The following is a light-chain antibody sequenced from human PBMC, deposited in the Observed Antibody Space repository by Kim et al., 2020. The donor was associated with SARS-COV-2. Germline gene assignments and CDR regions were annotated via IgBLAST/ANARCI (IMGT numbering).Light chain of an antibody. CDR3: QVWDSSSDHRVV. J-gene: IGLJ2*01. V-gene: IGLV3-21*04. CDR2: YAS. CDR1: SIGSKS. Sequence: PGRTAGVSCGGNSIGSKSVHWYQQKSGQAPVLVIYYASDRPSGIPERFSGSNSGNTATLTISRVEAGDEADYYCQVWDSSSDHRVVFGGGTQLTVL.